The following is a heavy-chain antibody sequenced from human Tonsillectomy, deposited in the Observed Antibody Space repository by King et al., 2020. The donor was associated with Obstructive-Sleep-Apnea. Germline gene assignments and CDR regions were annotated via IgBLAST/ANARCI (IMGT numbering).Heavy chain of an antibody. Sequence: VQLVESGGGVVQPGRSLRLSCAASGFTFSSYGMHWVRQAPGKGLEWVAVIWYDGSNKYYADSVKGRFTISRDNSKNTLYLQMNSLRAEDTAVYYCARYLGYSSSWYGYFDYWGQGTLVTVSS. J-gene: IGHJ4*02. V-gene: IGHV3-33*01. CDR1: GFTFSSYG. CDR3: ARYLGYSSSWYGYFDY. CDR2: IWYDGSNK. D-gene: IGHD6-13*01.